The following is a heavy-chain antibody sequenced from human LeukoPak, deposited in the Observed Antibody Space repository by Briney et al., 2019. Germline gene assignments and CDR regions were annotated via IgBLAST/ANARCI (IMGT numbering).Heavy chain of an antibody. CDR3: ARAALTSVVTSYYFDY. Sequence: ASVKVSCKASGYTFTGYYMHWVRQAPGQGLEWMGWISAYNGNTNYAQKFQGRVTMTTDTSTSTAYMELRSLRSDDTAVYYCARAALTSVVTSYYFDYWGQGTLVTVSS. CDR2: ISAYNGNT. V-gene: IGHV1-18*04. CDR1: GYTFTGYY. J-gene: IGHJ4*02. D-gene: IGHD4-23*01.